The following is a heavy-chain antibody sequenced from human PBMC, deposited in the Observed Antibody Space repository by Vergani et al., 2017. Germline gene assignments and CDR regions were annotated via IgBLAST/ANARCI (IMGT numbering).Heavy chain of an antibody. D-gene: IGHD2-2*01. CDR2: IYTSGST. CDR3: AQSASYQLLPFDP. CDR1: GGSISSGSYY. J-gene: IGHJ5*02. V-gene: IGHV4-61*02. Sequence: QVQLQESGPGLVKPSQTLSLTCTVSGGSISSGSYYWSWIRQPAGKGLEWIGRIYTSGSTNYNPSLKSRVTMSVDTSKNQFSLKLSSVTAADTAVYYCAQSASYQLLPFDPWGQGTLVTVSS.